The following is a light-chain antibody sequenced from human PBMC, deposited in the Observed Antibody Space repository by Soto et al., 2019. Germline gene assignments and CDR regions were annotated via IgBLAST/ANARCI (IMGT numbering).Light chain of an antibody. Sequence: DIQLTQSPSTLSASVGARVTITCRASQTISIWLAWFQQRPGKAPKLLIYDASSLEGGVPSRFSGSGSGTDFTLTISSLQPGDFATYYCQQYDSYPWTFGQGTKVDI. V-gene: IGKV1-5*01. CDR2: DAS. J-gene: IGKJ1*01. CDR3: QQYDSYPWT. CDR1: QTISIW.